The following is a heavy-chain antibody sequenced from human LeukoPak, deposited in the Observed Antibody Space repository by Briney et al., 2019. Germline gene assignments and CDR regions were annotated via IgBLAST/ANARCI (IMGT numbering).Heavy chain of an antibody. Sequence: PGGSLRLSCAASGFTFSSSGMHWVRQAPGKGLDWVALISYDGSNKYYSDSVKGRFTISRDNSKNTLYLQLNSLRAEDTAVYYCVKDPGLGHGEYYGLDVWGQGTTVTVSS. V-gene: IGHV3-30*18. CDR3: VKDPGLGHGEYYGLDV. CDR2: ISYDGSNK. D-gene: IGHD4-17*01. J-gene: IGHJ6*02. CDR1: GFTFSSSG.